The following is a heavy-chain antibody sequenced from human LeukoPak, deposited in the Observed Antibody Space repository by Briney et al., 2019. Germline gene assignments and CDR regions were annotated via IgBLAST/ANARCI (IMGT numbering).Heavy chain of an antibody. D-gene: IGHD5-24*01. CDR3: ASEQDGYNPGEFDY. V-gene: IGHV3-21*01. CDR1: GFTFSSYS. J-gene: IGHJ4*02. CDR2: ISSSSSYI. Sequence: PGGSLRLSCAASGFTFSSYSMNWVRQAPGKGLEWVSSISSSSSYIYYADSVKGRFTISRDNAKNSLYLQMNSLRAEDTAVYYCASEQDGYNPGEFDYWGQGTLVTVSS.